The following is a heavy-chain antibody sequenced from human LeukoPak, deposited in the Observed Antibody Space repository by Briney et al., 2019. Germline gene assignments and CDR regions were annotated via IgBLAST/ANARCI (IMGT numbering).Heavy chain of an antibody. J-gene: IGHJ4*02. D-gene: IGHD5-12*01. CDR2: IYPDDSDT. CDR3: ARQVARTYSSDY. Sequence: GESLKISCTGSGYNFNIYWIAWVRQMPGEGLEWMGVIYPDDSDTRNSPSFQGQVTISADRSVRTVYLQWSSLKASDTAMYYCARQVARTYSSDYWGQGTLVTVSS. CDR1: GYNFNIYW. V-gene: IGHV5-51*01.